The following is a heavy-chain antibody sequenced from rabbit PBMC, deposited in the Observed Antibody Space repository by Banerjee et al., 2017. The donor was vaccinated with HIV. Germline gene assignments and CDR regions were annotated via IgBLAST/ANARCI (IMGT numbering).Heavy chain of an antibody. Sequence: QSLEESGGDLVKPGASLTLTCTASRFDLSGYYYMCWVRQAPGKGPEWIACIHTDSSGLTDYARWAKGRFTISKTSSTTVFLQMTSLTAADTATYFCARAAGYGGYGYATGFNLWGQGTLVTVS. CDR1: RFDLSGYYY. D-gene: IGHD6-1*01. J-gene: IGHJ4*01. V-gene: IGHV1S40*01. CDR2: IHTDSSGLT. CDR3: ARAAGYGGYGYATGFNL.